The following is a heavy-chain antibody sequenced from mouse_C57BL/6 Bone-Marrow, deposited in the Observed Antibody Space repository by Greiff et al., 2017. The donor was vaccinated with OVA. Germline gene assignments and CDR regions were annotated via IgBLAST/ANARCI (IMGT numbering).Heavy chain of an antibody. CDR3: ARHLRYYGSSYWYFDV. CDR2: ISSGGSYT. D-gene: IGHD1-1*01. Sequence: EVKVVESGGDLVKPGGSLKLSCAASGFTFSSYGMSWVRQTPDKRLEWVATISSGGSYTYYPDSVKGRFTISRDNAKNTLYLQMSSLKSEDTAMYYCARHLRYYGSSYWYFDVWGTGTTVTVSS. V-gene: IGHV5-6*01. CDR1: GFTFSSYG. J-gene: IGHJ1*03.